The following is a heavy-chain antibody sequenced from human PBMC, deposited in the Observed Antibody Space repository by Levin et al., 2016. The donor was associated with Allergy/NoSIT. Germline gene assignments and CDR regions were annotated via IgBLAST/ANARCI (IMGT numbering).Heavy chain of an antibody. V-gene: IGHV1-46*01. Sequence: WVRQAPGQGLEWMGIINPSGGSTSYAQKFQGRVTMTRDTSTSTVYMELSSLRSEDTAVYYCARDLVGAPGPHDAFDIWGQGTMVTVSS. J-gene: IGHJ3*02. D-gene: IGHD1-26*01. CDR3: ARDLVGAPGPHDAFDI. CDR2: INPSGGST.